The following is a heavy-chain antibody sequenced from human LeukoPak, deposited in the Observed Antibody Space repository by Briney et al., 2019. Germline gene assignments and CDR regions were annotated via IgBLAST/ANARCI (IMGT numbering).Heavy chain of an antibody. CDR2: ISWNSDSI. Sequence: GGSLRLSCAASGFTFDDYAMHWVRQAPGKGLEWVSGISWNSDSIGYADSVKGRFTISRDNAKNSLYLQMNSLRAEDTALYYCAKDRGGYYDSINVAFDIWGQGTMVTVSS. CDR1: GFTFDDYA. CDR3: AKDRGGYYDSINVAFDI. V-gene: IGHV3-9*01. J-gene: IGHJ3*02. D-gene: IGHD3-22*01.